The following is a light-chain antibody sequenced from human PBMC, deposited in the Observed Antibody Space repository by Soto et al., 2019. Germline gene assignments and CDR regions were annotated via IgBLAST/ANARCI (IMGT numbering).Light chain of an antibody. CDR2: DAS. V-gene: IGKV3D-20*01. J-gene: IGKJ1*01. CDR3: QLYGSSPRT. CDR1: QSVSSSY. Sequence: EIVFTQSPATLSLSPWERATLSCGASQSVSSSYLAWYQQKPGLAPRLLIYDASSRATGIPDRFRGSGSGTDFTLTISRLEPEDFAVYYCQLYGSSPRTFGQGTKLDIK.